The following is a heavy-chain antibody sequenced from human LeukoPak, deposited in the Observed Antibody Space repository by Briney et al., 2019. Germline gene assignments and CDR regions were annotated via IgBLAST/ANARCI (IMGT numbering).Heavy chain of an antibody. D-gene: IGHD2-2*01. CDR2: IIPIFGTA. CDR3: ARTGGYCSSTSCYDGGDYYYYYMDV. J-gene: IGHJ6*03. V-gene: IGHV1-69*13. Sequence: SVKVFCKASGGTFSSYAISWVRQAPGQGLEWMGRIIPIFGTANYAQKFQGRVTITADESTSTAYMELSSLRSEDTAVYYCARTGGYCSSTSCYDGGDYYYYYMDVWGKGTTVTVSS. CDR1: GGTFSSYA.